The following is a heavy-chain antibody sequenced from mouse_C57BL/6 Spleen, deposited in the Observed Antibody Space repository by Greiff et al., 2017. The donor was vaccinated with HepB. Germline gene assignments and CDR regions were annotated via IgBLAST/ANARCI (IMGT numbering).Heavy chain of an antibody. V-gene: IGHV1-82*01. CDR1: GYAFSSSW. Sequence: VQLQQSGPELVKPGASVKISCKASGYAFSSSWMNWVKQRPGKGLEWIGRIYPGDGDTNYNGKFKGKATLTADKSSSTAYMQLSSLTSEDSAVYFCARKLRLGELYYAMDYWGQGTSVTVSS. CDR2: IYPGDGDT. J-gene: IGHJ4*01. CDR3: ARKLRLGELYYAMDY. D-gene: IGHD3-2*02.